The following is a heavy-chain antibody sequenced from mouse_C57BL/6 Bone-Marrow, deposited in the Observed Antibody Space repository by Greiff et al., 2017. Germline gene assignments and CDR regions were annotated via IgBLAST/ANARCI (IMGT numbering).Heavy chain of an antibody. CDR2: IYPRSGNT. Sequence: VQLKESGAELARPGASVKLSCKASGYTFTSYGISWVKQRTGQGLEWIGEIYPRSGNTYYNEKFKGKATLTADKSSSTAYMELRSLTSEDSAVYFCARVNWDGAYWGQGTLVTVSA. CDR1: GYTFTSYG. CDR3: ARVNWDGAY. D-gene: IGHD4-1*01. V-gene: IGHV1-81*01. J-gene: IGHJ3*01.